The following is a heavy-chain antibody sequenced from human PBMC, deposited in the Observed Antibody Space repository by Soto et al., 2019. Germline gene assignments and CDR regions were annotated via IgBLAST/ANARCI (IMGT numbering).Heavy chain of an antibody. CDR3: AREYCTRTSCYGVDY. CDR2: ISTYNGDT. CDR1: GYTLTSYG. D-gene: IGHD2-2*01. Sequence: QVQLVQSGTEVKKPGASVKVSCKASGYTLTSYGISWVRQAPGQGLEWMGWISTYNGDTKYAQKFQGRVTMTTDTSTSTAYTELRSLRSDDTAVYYCAREYCTRTSCYGVDYWGQGTLVTVSS. J-gene: IGHJ4*02. V-gene: IGHV1-18*01.